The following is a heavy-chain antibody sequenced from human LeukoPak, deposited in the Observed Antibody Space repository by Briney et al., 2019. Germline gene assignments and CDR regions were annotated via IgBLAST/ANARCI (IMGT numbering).Heavy chain of an antibody. J-gene: IGHJ4*02. CDR2: INSDGSST. CDR3: ARVSRSASSIDY. Sequence: GGFLRLSCAASGFTFSSYWMHWVRQAPGKGLVWVSRINSDGSSTNYADSVKGRFTISRDNAKNTLYLQMNSLRAEDTAVYYCARVSRSASSIDYWGQGTLVTVSS. V-gene: IGHV3-74*01. CDR1: GFTFSSYW. D-gene: IGHD5/OR15-5a*01.